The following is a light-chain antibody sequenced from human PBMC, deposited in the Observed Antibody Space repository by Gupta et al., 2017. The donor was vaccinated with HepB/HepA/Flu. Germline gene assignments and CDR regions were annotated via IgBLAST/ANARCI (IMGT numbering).Light chain of an antibody. V-gene: IGKV3-15*01. CDR2: GAS. CDR3: QQYNNWPRT. J-gene: IGKJ1*01. Sequence: EIVMTQSPATLSVSPGERATLSCRASQSVNNNLAWYQQKPGQAPRPLIYGASTRATGIPARFSGSGSGTEFTLTISSLQSEDFAVFYCQQYNNWPRTFGQGTKVEIK. CDR1: QSVNNN.